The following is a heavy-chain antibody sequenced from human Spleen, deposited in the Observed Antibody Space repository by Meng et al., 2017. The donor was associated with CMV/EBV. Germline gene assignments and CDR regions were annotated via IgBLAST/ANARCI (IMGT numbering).Heavy chain of an antibody. CDR2: VGGCDGDT. Sequence: ASVKVSCKASGYTFSSYGISWVRQAPGQGLEWMGWVGGCDGDTNYAQEFEGRVTMTTDTSTGTVYMELSSLRSEDTAGYYCARFSSSPYYYYGMDVWGQGTTVTVSS. J-gene: IGHJ6*02. D-gene: IGHD6-6*01. CDR3: ARFSSSPYYYYGMDV. CDR1: GYTFSSYG. V-gene: IGHV1-18*01.